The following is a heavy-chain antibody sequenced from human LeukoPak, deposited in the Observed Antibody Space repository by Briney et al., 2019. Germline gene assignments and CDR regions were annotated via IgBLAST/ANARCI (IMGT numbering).Heavy chain of an antibody. CDR1: DGSISSYY. Sequence: SETLSLTCSVSDGSISSYYWSWIRQPPGKGLEWIGYIYYSGSTNYNPSLKSRVTISVDTSENQFSLKLSSVTAADTAVYYCARVCPITIFTFDYWGQGTLVTVSS. D-gene: IGHD3-9*01. CDR3: ARVCPITIFTFDY. J-gene: IGHJ4*02. CDR2: IYYSGST. V-gene: IGHV4-59*01.